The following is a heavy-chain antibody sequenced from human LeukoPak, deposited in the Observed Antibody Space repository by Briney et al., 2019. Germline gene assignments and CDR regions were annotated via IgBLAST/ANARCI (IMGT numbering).Heavy chain of an antibody. CDR2: ISGSGGST. J-gene: IGHJ4*02. CDR3: AKVVSYYYDSSGYYLDY. Sequence: GGSLRLSCAASGFTFSSYAMSWVRQAPGKGLEWVSAISGSGGSTYYADSVKGRFTISRDNSKNTLYLQMNSLRAEDTAVYYCAKVVSYYYDSSGYYLDYWGQGTLVTVSS. D-gene: IGHD3-22*01. V-gene: IGHV3-23*01. CDR1: GFTFSSYA.